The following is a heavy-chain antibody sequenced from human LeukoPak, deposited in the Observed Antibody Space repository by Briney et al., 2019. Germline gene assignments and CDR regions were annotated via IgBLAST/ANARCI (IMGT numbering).Heavy chain of an antibody. CDR3: ARNKIVGATNFDY. D-gene: IGHD1-26*01. CDR1: GFSFRNYW. V-gene: IGHV3-7*03. CDR2: IKQEGGEI. Sequence: PGGSLRLSCAASGFSFRNYWMSWVRQVPGKGLEWVANIKQEGGEIYYVASVKGRFTISRDNAKNSLFLQMNSRRVEDTAIYYWARNKIVGATNFDYWGQGTLVTVS. J-gene: IGHJ4*02.